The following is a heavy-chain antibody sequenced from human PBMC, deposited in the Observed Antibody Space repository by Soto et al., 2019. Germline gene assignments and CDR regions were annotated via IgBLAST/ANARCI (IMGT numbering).Heavy chain of an antibody. Sequence: GGSLRLSCAASGFTFSSYGMHWVRQAPGKGLEWVAVISYDGSNKYYADSVKGRFTISRDNSKNTLYLQMNSLRAEDTAVYYCAKDENLGYSSSAFDYWGQGTLVTVSS. V-gene: IGHV3-30*18. D-gene: IGHD6-13*01. CDR1: GFTFSSYG. CDR2: ISYDGSNK. CDR3: AKDENLGYSSSAFDY. J-gene: IGHJ4*02.